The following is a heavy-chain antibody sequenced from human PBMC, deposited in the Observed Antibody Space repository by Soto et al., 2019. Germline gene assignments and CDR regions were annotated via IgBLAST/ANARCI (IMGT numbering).Heavy chain of an antibody. CDR2: ISSSSSTI. CDR1: GFTFSSYS. J-gene: IGHJ5*02. CDR3: ARVPDCSGGSCYRGWFDP. D-gene: IGHD2-15*01. Sequence: EVQLVESGGGLVQPGGSLRLSCAASGFTFSSYSMNWVRQAPGKGLEWVAYISSSSSTIYYADSVKGRFTISRDNAKNSLYLQMNSLRAEDTAVYYCARVPDCSGGSCYRGWFDPWGQGTLVTVSS. V-gene: IGHV3-48*01.